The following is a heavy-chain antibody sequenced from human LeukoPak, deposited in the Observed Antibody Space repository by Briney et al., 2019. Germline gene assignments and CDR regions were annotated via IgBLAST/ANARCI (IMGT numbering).Heavy chain of an antibody. Sequence: PSETLSLTCTVSGGSISSGGYYWSWIRQHPGKGLEWIGYIYYSGSTYYNPSLKSRVTISVDTSKNQFSLKLSSVTAADTAVYYCARLMAVGATVFDYWGQGTLVIVSS. CDR1: GGSISSGGYY. D-gene: IGHD1-26*01. CDR2: IYYSGST. J-gene: IGHJ4*02. V-gene: IGHV4-31*03. CDR3: ARLMAVGATVFDY.